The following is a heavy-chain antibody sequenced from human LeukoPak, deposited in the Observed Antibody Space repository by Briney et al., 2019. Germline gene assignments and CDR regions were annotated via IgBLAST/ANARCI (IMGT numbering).Heavy chain of an antibody. J-gene: IGHJ5*02. CDR3: AKDGNFGPKHVNWFDP. CDR1: GFTFSSYA. V-gene: IGHV3-23*01. Sequence: GSLRLSCAASGFTFSSYAMSWVRQAPGKGLEWVSAISGSGGSTYYADSVKGRFTISRDNSKNTLYLQMNSLRAEDTAVYYCAKDGNFGPKHVNWFDPWGQGTLVTVSS. CDR2: ISGSGGST. D-gene: IGHD3-3*01.